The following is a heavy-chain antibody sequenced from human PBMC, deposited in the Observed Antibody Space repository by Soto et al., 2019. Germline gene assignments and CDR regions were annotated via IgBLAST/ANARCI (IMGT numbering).Heavy chain of an antibody. Sequence: ASVKVSCKASGFTFTSSAVQWVRQARGQRLEWIGWIVVGSGNTNYAQKFQERVTITRDMSTSTAYMELSSLSSEDTAVYYCAADSSTCYDFWSGYHRRYFYGMDVWGQGTAVTVSS. CDR1: GFTFTSSA. J-gene: IGHJ6*02. D-gene: IGHD3-3*01. V-gene: IGHV1-58*01. CDR3: AADSSTCYDFWSGYHRRYFYGMDV. CDR2: IVVGSGNT.